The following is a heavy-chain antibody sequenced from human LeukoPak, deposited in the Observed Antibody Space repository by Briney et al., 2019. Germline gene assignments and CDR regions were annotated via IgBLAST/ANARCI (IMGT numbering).Heavy chain of an antibody. Sequence: SETLSLTCTVSGGSISSYYWSWIRQPPGKGLEWIGYIYYSGSTNYNPSLKSRVTISVDTSKNQFSLKLSSVTAADTAAYYCASELRDGYNYYFDYWGQGTLVTVSS. CDR2: IYYSGST. D-gene: IGHD5-24*01. CDR1: GGSISSYY. J-gene: IGHJ4*02. V-gene: IGHV4-59*01. CDR3: ASELRDGYNYYFDY.